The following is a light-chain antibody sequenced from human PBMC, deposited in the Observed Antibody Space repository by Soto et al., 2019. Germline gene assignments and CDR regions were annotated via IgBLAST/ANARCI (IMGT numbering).Light chain of an antibody. CDR3: QQYGSSGT. CDR2: DAS. Sequence: EIVLTQSPGTLSLSPGERATLSCRASQSVSSSYLAWYQQKPGQAPRLLFYDASTRATGIPARFSGSGSGTDFTLTISRLEPEDFAVYYCQQYGSSGTFGQGTKVDI. J-gene: IGKJ1*01. CDR1: QSVSSSY. V-gene: IGKV3-20*01.